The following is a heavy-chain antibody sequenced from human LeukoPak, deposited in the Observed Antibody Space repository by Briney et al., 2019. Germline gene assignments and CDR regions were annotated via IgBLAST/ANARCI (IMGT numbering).Heavy chain of an antibody. CDR1: GFTFSSYG. CDR2: IRYDGSNK. Sequence: GGSLRLSCAASGFTFSSYGMHWVRQAPGKGLEWVAFIRYDGSNKYYADSVKGRFTISRDNSKNTLYLQMSSLRAEDTAVYYCAKGGGFDWFKYSYMDVWGKGTTVIISS. CDR3: AKGGGFDWFKYSYMDV. J-gene: IGHJ6*03. D-gene: IGHD3-9*01. V-gene: IGHV3-30*02.